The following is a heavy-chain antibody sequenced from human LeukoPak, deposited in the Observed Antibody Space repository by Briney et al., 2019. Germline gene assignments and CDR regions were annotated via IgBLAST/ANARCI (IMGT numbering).Heavy chain of an antibody. CDR1: GGSISSYY. J-gene: IGHJ5*02. V-gene: IGHV4-4*09. Sequence: SETLSLTCIVSGGSISSYYWSWIRQPPGRGLEWIGYIYTSGSTNYNPSPKSRVTISVDPSKNQFSLKLSSVTAADTAVYYCARQQYIVPYCSSTSCYSREVWFDPWGQGTLVTVSS. D-gene: IGHD2-2*01. CDR3: ARQQYIVPYCSSTSCYSREVWFDP. CDR2: IYTSGST.